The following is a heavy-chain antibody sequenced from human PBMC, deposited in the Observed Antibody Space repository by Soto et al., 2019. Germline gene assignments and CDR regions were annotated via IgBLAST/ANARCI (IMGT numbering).Heavy chain of an antibody. V-gene: IGHV3-30*03. CDR3: ARASRNYYDSSGYLYYFDY. Sequence: PGGSLRLSCAASGFTFNNYGMHWVRQAPGKGLEWVIVISFDGRNTYYADSVKGRFTISRDTSKNTLYLQMNSLRAEDTAVYYCARASRNYYDSSGYLYYFDYWGQGTLVTVSS. CDR2: ISFDGRNT. J-gene: IGHJ4*02. CDR1: GFTFNNYG. D-gene: IGHD3-22*01.